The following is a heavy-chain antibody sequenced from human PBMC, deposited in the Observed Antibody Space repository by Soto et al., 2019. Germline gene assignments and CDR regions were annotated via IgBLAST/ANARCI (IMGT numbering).Heavy chain of an antibody. V-gene: IGHV4-39*07. Sequence: PSETLSLTCTVTGDSISSRSYYWGWIRQPPGKGLEWIGSIYYSGSTYNNPSLRSRVTMSIDTSKDQFSLKLSSVTAADTAVYYCAHRPIVGAAIWGQGTLVTVSS. CDR3: AHRPIVGAAI. CDR2: IYYSGST. CDR1: GDSISSRSYY. D-gene: IGHD1-26*01. J-gene: IGHJ4*02.